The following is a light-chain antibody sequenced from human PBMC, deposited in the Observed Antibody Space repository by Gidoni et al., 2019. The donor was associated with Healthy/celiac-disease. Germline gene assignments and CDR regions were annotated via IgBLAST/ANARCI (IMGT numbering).Light chain of an antibody. CDR3: AAWDDSLTGV. CDR1: STDIGSNY. J-gene: IGLJ2*01. V-gene: IGLV1-47*01. CDR2: RNN. Sequence: QSMLPQPPSASATPGHSVTITCSGSSTDIGSNYVYWYQQLPGTAPKLLIYRNNQRPSGVPDRFSGSKSGTPASLAISGLRSEDEADYYCAAWDDSLTGVFGGGTKLTVL.